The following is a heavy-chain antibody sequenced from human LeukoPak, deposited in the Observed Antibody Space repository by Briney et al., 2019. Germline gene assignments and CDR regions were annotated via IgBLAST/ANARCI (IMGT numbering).Heavy chain of an antibody. V-gene: IGHV1-69*13. D-gene: IGHD5-18*01. Sequence: GASVKVSCKASGDTFSNYAIYWVRQAPGQGLEWVGGILPIIGAAKNGQKLQGRVTFTADESTSTVYMELSSLRSEDTATYYCARDVRIQLRIPNWVMGYWGQGTLVTVSS. CDR1: GDTFSNYA. CDR3: ARDVRIQLRIPNWVMGY. J-gene: IGHJ4*02. CDR2: ILPIIGAA.